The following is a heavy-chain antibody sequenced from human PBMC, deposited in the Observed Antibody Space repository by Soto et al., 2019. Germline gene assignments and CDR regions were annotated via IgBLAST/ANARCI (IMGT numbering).Heavy chain of an antibody. V-gene: IGHV3-23*01. CDR1: GFTFSSYS. CDR2: ISGSGGST. D-gene: IGHD4-17*01. J-gene: IGHJ5*02. CDR3: AKDRVYGDYAGWFDP. Sequence: PGGSLRLSCAASGFTFSSYSMSWVRQAPGKGLEWVSAISGSGGSTYYADSVKGRFTISRDNSKNTLYLQMNSLRAEDTAVYYCAKDRVYGDYAGWFDPWGQGTLVTVSS.